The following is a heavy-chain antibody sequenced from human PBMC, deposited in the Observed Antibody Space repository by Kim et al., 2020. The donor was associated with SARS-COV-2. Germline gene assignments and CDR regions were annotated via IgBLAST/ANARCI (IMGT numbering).Heavy chain of an antibody. J-gene: IGHJ4*02. CDR3: AKSTNSGGSCYSPFES. Sequence: SVKGRFTISRDSSKNTLFLQMDSLRAEDTAVYYCAKSTNSGGSCYSPFESWGQGNLVTVSS. V-gene: IGHV3-23*01. D-gene: IGHD2-15*01.